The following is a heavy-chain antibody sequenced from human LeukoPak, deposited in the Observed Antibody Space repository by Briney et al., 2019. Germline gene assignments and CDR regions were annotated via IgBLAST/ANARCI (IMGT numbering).Heavy chain of an antibody. CDR1: GYTFTDSY. V-gene: IGHV1-2*02. D-gene: IGHD1-26*01. CDR3: ASSQLGATLRD. J-gene: IGHJ4*02. CDR2: IFPKSGAT. Sequence: ASVKVSCKASGYTFTDSYIHWVRQAPGQGLEWMGWIFPKSGATNYAQKFQVRVTMTRDTSISTAYMELSRLRYDDTAVYYCASSQLGATLRDWGQGALVTVSS.